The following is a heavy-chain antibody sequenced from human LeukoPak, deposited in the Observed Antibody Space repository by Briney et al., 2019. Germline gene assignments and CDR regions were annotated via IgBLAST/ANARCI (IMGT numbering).Heavy chain of an antibody. CDR3: ASFYQAYYFDY. CDR2: IYYSGST. CDR1: GGSISSGSYY. V-gene: IGHV4-30-4*08. Sequence: PSETLSLTCTVSGGSISSGSYYWGWIRQAPGKGLEWIGYIYYSGSTYYNPSLKSRVTISVDTSKNQFSLKLSSVTAADTAVYYCASFYQAYYFDYWGRGTLVTVSS. D-gene: IGHD2-21*01. J-gene: IGHJ4*02.